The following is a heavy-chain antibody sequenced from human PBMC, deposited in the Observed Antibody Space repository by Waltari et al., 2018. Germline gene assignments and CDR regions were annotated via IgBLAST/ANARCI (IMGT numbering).Heavy chain of an antibody. CDR3: SGGEVTGTDF. CDR1: GFSLSGST. J-gene: IGHJ4*02. Sequence: EVQVVESGGGLVQPGGSLKLPCATAGFSLSGSTIHWVRQTPGKGLEWVGRIRREPYNYATAYSASVKGRFTISRDDSKNTAYLQMNSLRTEDTAVYYCSGGEVTGTDFWGQGTLVTVSS. CDR2: IRREPYNYAT. V-gene: IGHV3-73*01. D-gene: IGHD6-19*01.